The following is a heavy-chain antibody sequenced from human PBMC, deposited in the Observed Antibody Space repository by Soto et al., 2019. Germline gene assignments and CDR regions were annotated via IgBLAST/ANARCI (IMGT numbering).Heavy chain of an antibody. D-gene: IGHD7-27*01. CDR1: GGSIRDTIYY. CDR3: ARLTYYFDY. CDR2: IHYSGST. J-gene: IGHJ4*02. Sequence: SETLSLTCTVSGGSIRDTIYYWGWIRQPPGKGLEWIGSIHYSGSTHYNPSLKSRVTISVDTSKNQFSLKLSSVTAADTAVYYCARLTYYFDYWGQGTLVTVSS. V-gene: IGHV4-39*07.